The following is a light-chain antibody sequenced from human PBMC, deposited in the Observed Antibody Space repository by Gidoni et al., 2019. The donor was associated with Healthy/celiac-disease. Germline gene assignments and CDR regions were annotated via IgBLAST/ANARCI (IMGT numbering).Light chain of an antibody. J-gene: IGLJ2*01. Sequence: QSALTQPASVSGSPGQSITISCTGTSSDVGSYNLVSWYQQHPGKAPKLMIYEVSKRPSGVSNRFSGSKSCNPASLTISGLQAEDEADYYCCSYAGSTTFVVFGGGTKLTVL. CDR3: CSYAGSTTFVV. V-gene: IGLV2-23*02. CDR1: SSDVGSYNL. CDR2: EVS.